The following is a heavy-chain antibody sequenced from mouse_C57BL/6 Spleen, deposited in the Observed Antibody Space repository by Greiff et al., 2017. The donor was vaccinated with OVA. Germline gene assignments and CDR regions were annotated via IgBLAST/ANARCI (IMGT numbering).Heavy chain of an antibody. J-gene: IGHJ3*01. CDR1: GFSLTSYG. Sequence: QVQLQQSGPGLVAPSQSLSITCTVSGFSLTSYGVDWVRQSPGKGLEWLGVIWGVGSTNYNSALKSRLSISKDNSKSQVFLKMNSLQTDDTAMYYCASGNYGSSFAYWGQGTLVTVSA. V-gene: IGHV2-6*01. D-gene: IGHD1-1*01. CDR2: IWGVGST. CDR3: ASGNYGSSFAY.